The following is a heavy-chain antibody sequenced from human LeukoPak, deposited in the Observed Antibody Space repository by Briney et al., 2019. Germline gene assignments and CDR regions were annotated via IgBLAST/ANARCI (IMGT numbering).Heavy chain of an antibody. D-gene: IGHD3-9*01. Sequence: GGSLRLSCAASGLTVSGYPMNWVRQAPGKGLEWISNIRTTAEGAKYAYYADSVEGRVTISRDDGKNTLYLHMNSLRDDDTAVYYCATDQRYAFDYWGQGILVTVSS. V-gene: IGHV3-48*02. CDR3: ATDQRYAFDY. J-gene: IGHJ4*02. CDR2: IRTTAEGAKYA. CDR1: GLTVSGYP.